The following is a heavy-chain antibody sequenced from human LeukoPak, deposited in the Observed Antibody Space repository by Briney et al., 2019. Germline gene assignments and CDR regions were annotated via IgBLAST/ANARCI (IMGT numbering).Heavy chain of an antibody. D-gene: IGHD5-24*01. Sequence: PGGSLRLSCAASGFTFSSYAMSWVRQAPGKGLEWVSVIYSGGSTYYADSVKGRFTISRDNSKNTLYLQMNSLRAEDTAVYYCAKARWLQLFLFDYWGQGTLVTVSS. CDR1: GFTFSSYA. V-gene: IGHV3-23*03. CDR3: AKARWLQLFLFDY. CDR2: IYSGGST. J-gene: IGHJ4*02.